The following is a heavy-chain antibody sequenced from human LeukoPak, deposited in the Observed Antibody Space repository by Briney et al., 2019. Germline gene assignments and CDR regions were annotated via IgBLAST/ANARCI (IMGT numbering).Heavy chain of an antibody. CDR1: GGSISSYY. D-gene: IGHD6-13*01. CDR3: ARVIPQRIAAAANWFDP. CDR2: IYYSGST. V-gene: IGHV4-59*01. Sequence: SETLSLTCTVSGGSISSYYWSWIRQPPGKGLEWIGYIYYSGSTNYNPSLKSRVTISLDTSKNQFSLKLNSVTAADTAVYYCARVIPQRIAAAANWFDPWGQGTLVTVSS. J-gene: IGHJ5*02.